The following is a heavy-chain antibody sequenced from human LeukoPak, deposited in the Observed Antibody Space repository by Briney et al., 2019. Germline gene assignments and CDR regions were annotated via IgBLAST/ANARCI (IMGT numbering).Heavy chain of an antibody. CDR1: GFTFSSYA. J-gene: IGHJ4*02. Sequence: GGSLRLSCAASGFTFSSYAMTWVRQAPGKGLEWVSSISGSGGRTHYTDSVKGRFTISRDNSKNTLYLQMNSLRAEDTAVYYCATPPTVTRNYWGQGTLVTVSS. CDR3: ATPPTVTRNY. D-gene: IGHD4-17*01. V-gene: IGHV3-23*01. CDR2: ISGSGGRT.